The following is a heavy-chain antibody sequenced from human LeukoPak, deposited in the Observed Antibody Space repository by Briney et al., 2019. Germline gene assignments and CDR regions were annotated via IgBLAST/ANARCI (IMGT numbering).Heavy chain of an antibody. D-gene: IGHD6-13*01. J-gene: IGHJ4*02. CDR1: GFTFSSYA. CDR2: ISGSGGST. CDR3: ATRPLVAAGPVVAY. Sequence: PGGSLRLSCAASGFTFSSYAMSWVRQAPGKGREWVSAISGSGGSTYYADSVKGRFTISRANSKNTLYLQMNSLRAAGTAVYYCATRPLVAAGPVVAYWGQGTLVTVSS. V-gene: IGHV3-23*01.